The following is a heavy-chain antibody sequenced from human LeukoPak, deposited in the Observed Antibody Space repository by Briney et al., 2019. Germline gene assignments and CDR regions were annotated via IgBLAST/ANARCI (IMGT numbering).Heavy chain of an antibody. D-gene: IGHD3-16*02. CDR1: GYTFTGYY. J-gene: IGHJ6*03. V-gene: IGHV1-2*02. CDR2: INPNSGGT. Sequence: ASVKVSCKASGYTFTGYYMHWVRQAPGQGLEWMGWINPNSGGTNYAQKFQGRVTMTRDTSISTAYMELSRLRSDDTAVYYCARHNSLWADYYYYYYMDVWGKGTTVTVSS. CDR3: ARHNSLWADYYYYYYMDV.